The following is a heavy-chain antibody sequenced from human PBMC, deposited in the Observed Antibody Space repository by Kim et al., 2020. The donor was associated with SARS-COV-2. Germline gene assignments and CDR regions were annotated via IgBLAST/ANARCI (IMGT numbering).Heavy chain of an antibody. D-gene: IGHD6-13*01. CDR3: ARTGIAAAGIFDY. CDR1: GYTFTSYA. V-gene: IGHV1-3*01. Sequence: ASVKVSCKASGYTFTSYAMHWVRQAPGQRLEWMGWINAGSGNTECSQRFQGRVTITRDTSASTAYMELSSLRSEDTAVYYCARTGIAAAGIFDYWGQGT. CDR2: INAGSGNT. J-gene: IGHJ4*02.